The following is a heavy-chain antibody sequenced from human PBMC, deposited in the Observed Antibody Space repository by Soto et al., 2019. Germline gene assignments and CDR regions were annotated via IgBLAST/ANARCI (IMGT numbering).Heavy chain of an antibody. V-gene: IGHV4-34*01. Sequence: QVQLQQWGVGLLKPSETLSLTCAVYGGSFSGYYWSWIRQPPGKGLEWIGEINHSGSTNYNPSLKSRVTISVDTSKNQFSLKLSSVTAADTAVYYCARRAGEIVVVPAADTYYFDYWGQGTLVTVSS. CDR2: INHSGST. CDR1: GGSFSGYY. D-gene: IGHD2-2*01. CDR3: ARRAGEIVVVPAADTYYFDY. J-gene: IGHJ4*02.